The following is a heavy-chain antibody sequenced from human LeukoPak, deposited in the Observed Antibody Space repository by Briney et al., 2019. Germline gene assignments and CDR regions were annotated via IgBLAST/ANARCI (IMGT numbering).Heavy chain of an antibody. J-gene: IGHJ6*03. D-gene: IGHD4-17*01. CDR3: ARAVRSDGDYYYYYMDV. Sequence: SVKVSCKASGGTFSSYTISWVRQAPGQGLEWMGRIIPILGIVNYAQKFQGRVTITADKSTSTAYMELSSLRSEDTAVYYCARAVRSDGDYYYYYMDVWGKGSTVTVSS. CDR1: GGTFSSYT. CDR2: IIPILGIV. V-gene: IGHV1-69*02.